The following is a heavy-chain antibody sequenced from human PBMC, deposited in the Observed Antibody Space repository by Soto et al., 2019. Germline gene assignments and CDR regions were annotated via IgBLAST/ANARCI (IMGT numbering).Heavy chain of an antibody. V-gene: IGHV4-34*01. J-gene: IGHJ4*02. D-gene: IGHD3-16*01. CDR3: QGGDF. Sequence: PSETLSLTCAVSGGSFRGYFWSWIRQSPDKGLEWIGEINDSGSTYYNPSFKSRLTISVDTSKSQISLTLTSVTAADSAVYYCQGGDFWGKGTRVTVS. CDR2: INDSGST. CDR1: GGSFRGYF.